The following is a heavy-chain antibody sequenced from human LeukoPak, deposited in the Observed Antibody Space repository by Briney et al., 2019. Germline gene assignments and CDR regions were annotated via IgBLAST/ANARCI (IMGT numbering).Heavy chain of an antibody. CDR2: INPNSGGT. J-gene: IGHJ6*02. Sequence: ASVKVSCKASGYTFTGYYMHWVRQAPGQGLEWMGWINPNSGGTNYAQKFQGRVTMTRDTSISTAYMELSRLRSDDTAVYYCARDLVWLGEFNYYYYGMDVWGQGTTVTVSS. D-gene: IGHD3-10*01. CDR1: GYTFTGYY. CDR3: ARDLVWLGEFNYYYYGMDV. V-gene: IGHV1-2*02.